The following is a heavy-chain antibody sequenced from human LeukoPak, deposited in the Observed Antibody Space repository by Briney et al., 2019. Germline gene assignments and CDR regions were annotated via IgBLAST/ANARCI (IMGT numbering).Heavy chain of an antibody. CDR2: ISGSGGST. CDR3: AKVDTMIVVVSLTYYFDY. Sequence: HPGGSLRLSCAASGFTFSSCAMSWVRQAPGKGLEWVSAISGSGGSTYYADSVKGRFTISRDNSKNTLCLQMNSLRAEDTAVYYCAKVDTMIVVVSLTYYFDYWGQGTLVTVSS. CDR1: GFTFSSCA. D-gene: IGHD3-22*01. V-gene: IGHV3-23*01. J-gene: IGHJ4*02.